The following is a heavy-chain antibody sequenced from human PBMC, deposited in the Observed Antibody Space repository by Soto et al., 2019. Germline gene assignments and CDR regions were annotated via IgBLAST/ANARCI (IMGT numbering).Heavy chain of an antibody. CDR3: ARGHLRRGKYSGSGTYSNWFDP. V-gene: IGHV4-34*01. D-gene: IGHD3-10*01. CDR1: GGSFSGYY. CDR2: INHSGST. J-gene: IGHJ5*02. Sequence: SETLSLTCAVYGGSFSGYYWSWIRQPPGKGLEWIGEINHSGSTNYNPSLKSRVTISVDTSKNQFSLKLSSVTAADTAVYYCARGHLRRGKYSGSGTYSNWFDPWGQGTLVTVSS.